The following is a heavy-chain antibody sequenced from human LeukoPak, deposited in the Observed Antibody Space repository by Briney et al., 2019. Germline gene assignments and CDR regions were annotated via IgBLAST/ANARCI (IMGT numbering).Heavy chain of an antibody. V-gene: IGHV3-53*01. Sequence: GGSLRLSCAASGFTVSSNYMSWVRQAPGKGLEWVSIIYSGGSTYYADSVKGRFTILRDNSKNTLYLQMNSLRAEDTAVYYCARGADFWSSPFDYWGQGTLVTVSS. CDR3: ARGADFWSSPFDY. D-gene: IGHD3-3*01. CDR1: GFTVSSNY. J-gene: IGHJ4*02. CDR2: IYSGGST.